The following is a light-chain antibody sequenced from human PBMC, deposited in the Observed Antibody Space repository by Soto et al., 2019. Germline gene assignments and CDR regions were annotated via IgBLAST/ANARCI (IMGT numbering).Light chain of an antibody. Sequence: DVQLTQSPSSLSASVGDRVTISCRASQSVTNWVAWYQQKPGKAPNVLIYATYTLQSGVPSRFSGSGSGTDFTLTINSLQPEDFATYYCQQYNNFPPTFGGGTKVGIK. CDR1: QSVTNW. CDR3: QQYNNFPPT. CDR2: ATY. V-gene: IGKV1D-16*01. J-gene: IGKJ4*01.